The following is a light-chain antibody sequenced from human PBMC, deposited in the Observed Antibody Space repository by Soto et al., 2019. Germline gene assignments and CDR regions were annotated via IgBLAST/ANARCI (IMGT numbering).Light chain of an antibody. CDR1: QGIYNY. Sequence: DIQMTQSPSSLSASVGDRVTITCRASQGIYNYLAWYQAKPGKVPKLLIYAASTLQSGVPSRFSGRGSGTDFTLTISSLQPEDVGTYYCQKYNNAPRAFGQGTKVDIK. V-gene: IGKV1-27*01. J-gene: IGKJ1*01. CDR3: QKYNNAPRA. CDR2: AAS.